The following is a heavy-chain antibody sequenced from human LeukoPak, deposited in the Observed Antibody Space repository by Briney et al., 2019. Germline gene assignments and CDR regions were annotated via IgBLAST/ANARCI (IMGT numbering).Heavy chain of an antibody. Sequence: SETLSLTCTVSGGSISSSTYYWGWIRQPPGRGLEWIARVSYTGSTTYNPSLKSRVTISVDTSKTQFSLKLSSVTAADTAVYYCARSRKYGAVTTYSWFDPWGRGTLVIVSS. CDR2: VSYTGST. J-gene: IGHJ5*02. D-gene: IGHD4-17*01. CDR1: GGSISSSTYY. V-gene: IGHV4-39*01. CDR3: ARSRKYGAVTTYSWFDP.